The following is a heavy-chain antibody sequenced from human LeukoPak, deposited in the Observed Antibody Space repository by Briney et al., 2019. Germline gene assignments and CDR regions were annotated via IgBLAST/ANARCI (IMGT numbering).Heavy chain of an antibody. CDR1: GFTFSSHW. CDR3: ARDSKTDWYFDL. J-gene: IGHJ2*01. CDR2: INNDGRST. D-gene: IGHD2-21*02. Sequence: GGSLRPSCAASGFTFSSHWVHWVRQAPGKGLVWVSHINNDGRSTRYADSVKGRFTISRDNAKNTVYLQMNSLRAEDTAVYYCARDSKTDWYFDLWGRGTLVTVSS. V-gene: IGHV3-74*01.